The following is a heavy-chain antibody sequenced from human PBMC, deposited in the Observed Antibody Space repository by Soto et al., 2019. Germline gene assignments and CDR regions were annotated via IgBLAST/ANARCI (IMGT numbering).Heavy chain of an antibody. CDR3: ARDLEVVAASSSWFDP. CDR2: ISAYNGNT. J-gene: IGHJ5*02. CDR1: GYTFTIYG. D-gene: IGHD2-15*01. Sequence: GSVKVSCKASGYTFTIYGISGVVRSPGRGREGMGWISAYNGNTNYAQKLQGRVTMTTDTSTSTAYMELRSLRSDDTAVYYCARDLEVVAASSSWFDPWGQGTLVTVSS. V-gene: IGHV1-18*04.